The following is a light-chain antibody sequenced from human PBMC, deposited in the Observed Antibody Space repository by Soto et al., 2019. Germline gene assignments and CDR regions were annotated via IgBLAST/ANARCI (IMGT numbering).Light chain of an antibody. V-gene: IGKV3-20*01. CDR1: QSVGRDY. CDR2: DAS. Sequence: ENVLTQPPGTLSLSPGERATLSCRASQSVGRDYLAWFQQKPGQAPRLLIHDASRRATGIPDRFSGSGSGTDFTLTINRLEPEDFAISYCQQYAYSPITFGQGSRVDIK. CDR3: QQYAYSPIT. J-gene: IGKJ5*01.